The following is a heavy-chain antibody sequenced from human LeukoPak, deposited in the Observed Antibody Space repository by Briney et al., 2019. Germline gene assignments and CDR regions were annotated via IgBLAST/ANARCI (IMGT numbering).Heavy chain of an antibody. Sequence: GRSLRLSCAASGFTFSSYAMHWVRQAPGKGLEWVAVISYDGSNKYYAYYVKGRFTISRDNSKNTLYLQMNSLRAEDTAVYYCARIRDSNFDYWGQGTLVTVSS. D-gene: IGHD3/OR15-3a*01. CDR1: GFTFSSYA. CDR3: ARIRDSNFDY. CDR2: ISYDGSNK. V-gene: IGHV3-30-3*01. J-gene: IGHJ4*02.